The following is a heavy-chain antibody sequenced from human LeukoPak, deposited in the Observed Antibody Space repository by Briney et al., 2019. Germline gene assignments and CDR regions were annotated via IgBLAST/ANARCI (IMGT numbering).Heavy chain of an antibody. CDR3: ARAIAARARGAFDY. V-gene: IGHV3-53*01. CDR2: IYSGGST. CDR1: GFTVSSNY. J-gene: IGHJ4*02. Sequence: GGSLRLSCAASGFTVSSNYMSWVRQAPGKGLEWVSVIYSGGSTYYADSVKGRFTISRDNSKNTLYLQMNSLRAEDTAVYYCARAIAARARGAFDYWGQGTLVTVSS. D-gene: IGHD6-6*01.